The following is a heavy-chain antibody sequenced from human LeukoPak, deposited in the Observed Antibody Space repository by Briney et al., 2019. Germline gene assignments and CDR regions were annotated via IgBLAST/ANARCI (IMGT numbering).Heavy chain of an antibody. D-gene: IGHD3-3*01. CDR1: GYTLTELS. V-gene: IGHV1-24*01. J-gene: IGHJ6*03. CDR3: ATSSKTVTIFGVVSYYYYMDV. Sequence: GASVKVSCKVSGYTLTELSMHWVRQAPGKGLEWMGGFDPEDGETIYAQKFQGRVTMTEDTSTDTAYMELSSLRSEDTAVYYCATSSKTVTIFGVVSYYYYMDVWGKGTTVTVSS. CDR2: FDPEDGET.